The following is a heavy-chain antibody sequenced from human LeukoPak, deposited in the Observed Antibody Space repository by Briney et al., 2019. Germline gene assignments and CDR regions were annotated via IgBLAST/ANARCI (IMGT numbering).Heavy chain of an antibody. J-gene: IGHJ4*02. V-gene: IGHV5-51*01. Sequence: GASLKISCKGSGSRFTSYWIGWVRQMPGKGLEWMGIIYPGDSDTRYSPSFQGQVTISADKSITTAYLQWSSLQASGTAMYYCARQADYNVLTGYHKGHLDYWGQGTLVTVSS. D-gene: IGHD3-9*01. CDR3: ARQADYNVLTGYHKGHLDY. CDR1: GSRFTSYW. CDR2: IYPGDSDT.